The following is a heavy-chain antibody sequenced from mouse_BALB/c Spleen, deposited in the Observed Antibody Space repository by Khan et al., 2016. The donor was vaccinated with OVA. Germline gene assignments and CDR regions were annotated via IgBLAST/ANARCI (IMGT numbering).Heavy chain of an antibody. J-gene: IGHJ2*01. CDR1: GDSITSGY. CDR2: ISYSGAT. D-gene: IGHD6-2*01. Sequence: EVQLVESGPSLVKPSQTLSLTCSVTGDSITSGYWNWIRKFPGNKLEHMGYISYSGATYHNPSLKRRISITRDTSKNQYYLQLISVTTEDTATYYCARESGHSYFDYWGQGTTLTVSS. CDR3: ARESGHSYFDY. V-gene: IGHV3-8*02.